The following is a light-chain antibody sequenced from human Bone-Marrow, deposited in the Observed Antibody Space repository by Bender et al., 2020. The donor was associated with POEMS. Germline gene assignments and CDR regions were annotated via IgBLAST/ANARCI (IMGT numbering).Light chain of an antibody. Sequence: QSALTQPASVSGSPGQSITISCTGTSDDIGAYNYVSWYQQHPGKAPKLVIYEDNKRPSGVSNRFSGSKSGNTASLTISGLQAEDEGDYYCQSYDNSLGGWVFGGGTKLTVL. CDR2: EDN. J-gene: IGLJ3*02. CDR3: QSYDNSLGGWV. V-gene: IGLV2-14*01. CDR1: SDDIGAYNY.